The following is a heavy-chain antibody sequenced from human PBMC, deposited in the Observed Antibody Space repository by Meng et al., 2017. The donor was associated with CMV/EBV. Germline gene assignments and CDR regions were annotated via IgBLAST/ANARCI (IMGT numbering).Heavy chain of an antibody. CDR2: INHSGST. V-gene: IGHV4-34*01. Sequence: SETLSLTCAVYGGSFSGYYWSWIRQPPGKGLEWIGEINHSGSTYYNPSLKSRVTISVDTSKNQFSLKLSSVTAADTAVYYCARVRRITMIVDWGQGTLVTVSS. D-gene: IGHD3-22*01. CDR3: ARVRRITMIVD. CDR1: GGSFSGYY. J-gene: IGHJ4*02.